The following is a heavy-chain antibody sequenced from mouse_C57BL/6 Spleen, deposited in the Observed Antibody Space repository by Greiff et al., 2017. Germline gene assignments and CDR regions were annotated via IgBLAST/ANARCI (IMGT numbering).Heavy chain of an antibody. V-gene: IGHV2-9-1*01. CDR1: GFSLTSYA. CDR3: ARNDGNYVDYAMDY. D-gene: IGHD2-1*01. Sequence: QVQLKQSGPGLVAPSQSLSITCTVSGFSLTSYAISWVRQPPGKGLEWLGVIWTGGGTNYNSALKSRLSISKDNSKSQVFLKMNSLQTDDTARYYCARNDGNYVDYAMDYWGQGTSVTVSS. CDR2: IWTGGGT. J-gene: IGHJ4*01.